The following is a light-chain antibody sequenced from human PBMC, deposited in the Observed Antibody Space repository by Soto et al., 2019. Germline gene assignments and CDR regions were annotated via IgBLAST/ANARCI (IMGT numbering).Light chain of an antibody. V-gene: IGLV2-8*01. Sequence: SALTQPPSASGSPGQSVTISYPGTSSDIGGYNSVSWYQQHPGKAPKLMIYEVNKRTLWVPERFSGTKSGNTASLTVSGLQADDEADYYCSASAGNNSFVLFGGGTKLTV. J-gene: IGLJ3*02. CDR1: SSDIGGYNS. CDR2: EVN. CDR3: SASAGNNSFVL.